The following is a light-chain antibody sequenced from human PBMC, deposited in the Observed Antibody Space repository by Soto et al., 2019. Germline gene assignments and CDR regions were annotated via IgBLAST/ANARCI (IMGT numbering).Light chain of an antibody. Sequence: EIVMTQSPATLSVSPGERVTLSCRAGQSVGRSLAWYQQKAGQAPRLLIYGASTRATGTPVRFSGSGSGTEFSLTISSLQSEDFVVYYCQQYEKWPLTFGGGTKVEIK. J-gene: IGKJ4*01. CDR3: QQYEKWPLT. CDR1: QSVGRS. V-gene: IGKV3-15*01. CDR2: GAS.